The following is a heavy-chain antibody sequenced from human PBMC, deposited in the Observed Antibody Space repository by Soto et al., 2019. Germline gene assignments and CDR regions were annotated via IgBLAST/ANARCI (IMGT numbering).Heavy chain of an antibody. CDR1: GGSISSYY. J-gene: IGHJ5*02. V-gene: IGHV4-59*08. CDR2: IYYTGST. Sequence: PSETLSLTCTVSGGSISSYYWSWIRQPPGKGLEWIGYIYYTGSTNYNPSLKSRVTISVDTSKNQFSLKLSSVTAADTAVYYCVRGDTPKNWFDPWGQGTLVTVSS. CDR3: VRGDTPKNWFDP. D-gene: IGHD5-18*01.